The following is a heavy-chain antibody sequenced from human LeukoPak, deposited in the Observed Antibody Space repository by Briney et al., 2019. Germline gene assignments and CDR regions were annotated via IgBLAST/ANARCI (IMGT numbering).Heavy chain of an antibody. CDR2: IYYSGST. CDR3: ARYASSGYYRHYFDY. Sequence: SETLSLTCTVSGGSISSSSYSWGWIRQPPGKGLEWIGTIYYSGSTYYNPSLKSRVTISEDTSKNQFSLNLSSVTAADTAVYYCARYASSGYYRHYFDYWGQGTLVTVSS. J-gene: IGHJ4*02. V-gene: IGHV4-39*01. CDR1: GGSISSSSYS. D-gene: IGHD3-22*01.